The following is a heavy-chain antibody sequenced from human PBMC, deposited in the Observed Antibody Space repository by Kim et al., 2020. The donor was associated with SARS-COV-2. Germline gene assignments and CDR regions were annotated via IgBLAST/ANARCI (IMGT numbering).Heavy chain of an antibody. CDR1: GGSFSGYY. CDR2: INHSGST. J-gene: IGHJ5*02. D-gene: IGHD3-10*01. V-gene: IGHV4-34*01. CDR3: AREFYYGSGSYYNGRRFDP. Sequence: LETLSLTCAVYGGSFSGYYWSWIRQPPGKGLEWIGEINHSGSTNYNPSLKSRVTISVDTSKNQFSLKLSSVTAADTAVYYCAREFYYGSGSYYNGRRFDPWGQGTLVTVSS.